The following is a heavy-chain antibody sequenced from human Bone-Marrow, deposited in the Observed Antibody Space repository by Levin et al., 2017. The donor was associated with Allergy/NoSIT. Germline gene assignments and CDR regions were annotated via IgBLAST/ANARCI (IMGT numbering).Heavy chain of an antibody. J-gene: IGHJ4*02. V-gene: IGHV3-15*01. Sequence: GGSLRLSCETSGFTFYKAWMSWVRQAPGQGLEWIARIKSKADGETTDYAAPVKGRFSVSRDDSSNTLYLHMNSLRSEDTGTYHCTTDTGTYPFEDWGRGTLVTVSS. CDR2: IKSKADGETT. D-gene: IGHD1-1*01. CDR1: GFTFYKAW. CDR3: TTDTGTYPFED.